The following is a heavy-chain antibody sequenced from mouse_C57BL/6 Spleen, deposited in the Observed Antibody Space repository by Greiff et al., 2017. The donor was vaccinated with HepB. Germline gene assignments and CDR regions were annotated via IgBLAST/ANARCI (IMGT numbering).Heavy chain of an antibody. Sequence: VQLQQPGTELVKPGASVKLSCKASGYTFTSYWMHWVKQRPGQGLEWIGNINPSNGGTNYNEKFKCKATLTVDKSSSKAYMQLSSMTSEDSAVYYCARGITTVVATGAMDYWGQGTSVTVSS. V-gene: IGHV1-53*01. CDR1: GYTFTSYW. CDR3: ARGITTVVATGAMDY. CDR2: INPSNGGT. J-gene: IGHJ4*01. D-gene: IGHD1-1*01.